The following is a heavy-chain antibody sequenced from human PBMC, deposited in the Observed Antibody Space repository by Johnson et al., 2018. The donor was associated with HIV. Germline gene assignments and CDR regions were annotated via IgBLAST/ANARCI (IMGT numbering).Heavy chain of an antibody. D-gene: IGHD6-6*01. CDR3: AKVAYSSSYRDAFDI. V-gene: IGHV3-33*06. CDR1: GFTFSNYG. CDR2: IWYDGSNK. J-gene: IGHJ3*02. Sequence: QVQLVESGGGVVQPGRSLRLSCAASGFTFSNYGMHWVRQAPGKGLEWVAVIWYDGSNKYYADSVKGRFTISRDNSKNTLYLQMNSLRAEDPAVYYCAKVAYSSSYRDAFDIWGQGTMVTVSS.